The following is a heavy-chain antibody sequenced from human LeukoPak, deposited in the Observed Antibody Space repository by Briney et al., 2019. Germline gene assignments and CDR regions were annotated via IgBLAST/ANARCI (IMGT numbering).Heavy chain of an antibody. CDR1: GFTFSSYA. D-gene: IGHD6-13*01. CDR3: AKNLVPPLGIAAAGHYSFDY. CDR2: ISGSGGST. Sequence: HSGVSLRLSCAASGFTFSSYAMSWVRQAPGKGLEWVSAISGSGGSTYYADSVKGRFTISRDNSKNTLYLQMNSLRAEDTAVYYCAKNLVPPLGIAAAGHYSFDYWGQGTLVTVSS. J-gene: IGHJ4*02. V-gene: IGHV3-23*01.